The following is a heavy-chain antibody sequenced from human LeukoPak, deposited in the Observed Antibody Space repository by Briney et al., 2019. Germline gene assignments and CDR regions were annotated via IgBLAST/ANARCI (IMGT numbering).Heavy chain of an antibody. Sequence: ASEKVSCKDSGYTFTSYDINSERHATGQGLECIAWMTPNTGNTGYAQKIQSRVTMPSNTSIRTAYMAPSSLRSEDTAVYYCAQGIACWGQRTLVTVSS. V-gene: IGHV1-8*01. CDR1: GYTFTSYD. D-gene: IGHD2-15*01. J-gene: IGHJ1*01. CDR3: AQGIAC. CDR2: MTPNTGNT.